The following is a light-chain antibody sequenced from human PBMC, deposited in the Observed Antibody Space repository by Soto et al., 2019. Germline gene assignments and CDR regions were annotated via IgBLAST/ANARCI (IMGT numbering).Light chain of an antibody. V-gene: IGKV1-5*01. CDR1: QSIMSW. J-gene: IGKJ1*01. CDR2: DAS. CDR3: QQYYSYWA. Sequence: DIQMTQSPSTLSASVGSGVTLTCRASQSIMSWLAWYQQKPGKAPKVLISDASILETGVHSRFSGSGSGTDFTLTISSLQPEDFASDDCQQYYSYWACGQGTKVEIK.